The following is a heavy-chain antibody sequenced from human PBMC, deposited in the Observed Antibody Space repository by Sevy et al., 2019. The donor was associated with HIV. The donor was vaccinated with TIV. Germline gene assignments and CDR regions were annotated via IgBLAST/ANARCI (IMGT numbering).Heavy chain of an antibody. CDR2: INTNTGNP. Sequence: ASVKVSCKASGYTFTSYAMNWVRQAPGQGLEWMGWINTNTGNPTYAQGFTGRFVFSLDNSVSTAYLQISSLKAEDTAVYYCARDGKTYSSGWYRHYYYGMDVWGQGTTVTVSS. D-gene: IGHD6-19*01. V-gene: IGHV7-4-1*02. CDR3: ARDGKTYSSGWYRHYYYGMDV. J-gene: IGHJ6*02. CDR1: GYTFTSYA.